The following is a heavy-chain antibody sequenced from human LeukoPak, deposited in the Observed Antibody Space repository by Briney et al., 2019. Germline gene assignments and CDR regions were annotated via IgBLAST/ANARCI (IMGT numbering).Heavy chain of an antibody. CDR2: ISYDGSNK. J-gene: IGHJ3*02. CDR3: ARVRDGAAAGTTHDAFDI. CDR1: GFTFSSYA. D-gene: IGHD6-13*01. Sequence: PGGSLRLSCAASGFTFSSYAMHWVRQAPGKGLEWVAVISYDGSNKYYADSVKGRFTISRDNSKNTLYLQMNSLRAEDTAVYYCARVRDGAAAGTTHDAFDIWGQGTMVTVSS. V-gene: IGHV3-30-3*01.